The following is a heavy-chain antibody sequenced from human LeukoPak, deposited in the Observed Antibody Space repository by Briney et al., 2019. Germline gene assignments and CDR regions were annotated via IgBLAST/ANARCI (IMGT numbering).Heavy chain of an antibody. Sequence: SLRLSCAASGFTFDDYAMHWDRQAPGKGLEWVSGISWNSGSIGYADSVKGRFTISRDNAKNSLYLQMNSLRAEDTAVYYCARAVGAGAFDNWGHGTLVTVSS. J-gene: IGHJ4*01. CDR2: ISWNSGSI. D-gene: IGHD1-26*01. CDR1: GFTFDDYA. V-gene: IGHV3-9*01. CDR3: ARAVGAGAFDN.